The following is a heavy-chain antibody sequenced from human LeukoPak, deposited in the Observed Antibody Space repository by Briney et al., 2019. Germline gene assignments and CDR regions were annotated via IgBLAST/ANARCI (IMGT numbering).Heavy chain of an antibody. CDR3: VRGTYHAYYMDV. CDR1: GFTFSNCW. Sequence: GGSLRLSCEASGFTFSNCWMSWVRQAPGKGLEWVANIKHDGSEKYYADSVKGRFTISRDNGKNSLYVQMNSLSVEDTAVYYCVRGTYHAYYMDVWGKGTTVTVSS. J-gene: IGHJ6*03. V-gene: IGHV3-7*01. CDR2: IKHDGSEK. D-gene: IGHD3-16*01.